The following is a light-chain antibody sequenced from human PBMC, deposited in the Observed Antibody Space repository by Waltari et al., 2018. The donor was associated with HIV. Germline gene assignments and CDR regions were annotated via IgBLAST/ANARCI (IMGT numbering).Light chain of an antibody. CDR1: SSDIGGYDF. J-gene: IGLJ3*02. CDR2: EVY. V-gene: IGLV2-8*01. CDR3: SSYAGNYNLV. Sequence: QSALTQPPSASGSPGQSVTISCTGSSSDIGGYDFVSWFQQHPGKPPKLVIYEVYKRPSGVPDRFSGSKSGNTASLTVSGLQAEDEAYYHCSSYAGNYNLVFGGGTKLTVL.